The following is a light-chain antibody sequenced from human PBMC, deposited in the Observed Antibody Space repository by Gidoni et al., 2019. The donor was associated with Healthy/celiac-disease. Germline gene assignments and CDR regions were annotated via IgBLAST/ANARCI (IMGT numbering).Light chain of an antibody. CDR3: QQYDNLPFT. J-gene: IGKJ4*01. CDR1: QDISNY. Sequence: IQMTQSPSSLSASVGDKVTTTCQASQDISNYLNWYQQKPGKAPKLLIYDASNLETGVPSRFSGSGSGTDFTFTISSLQPEDIATYYCQQYDNLPFTFGGGTKVEIK. V-gene: IGKV1-33*01. CDR2: DAS.